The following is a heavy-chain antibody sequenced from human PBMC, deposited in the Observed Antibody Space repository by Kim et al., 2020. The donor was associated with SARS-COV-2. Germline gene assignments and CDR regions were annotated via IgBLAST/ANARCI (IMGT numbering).Heavy chain of an antibody. Sequence: GGSLRLSCAASGFTFSSYAMSWVRQAPGKGLEWVSAISGSGGSTYYADSVKGRFTISRDNSKNTLYLQMNSLRAEDTAVYYCAIVAGLNDYYDSSGYYYDYFDDWGQGTLVTVSS. CDR2: ISGSGGST. D-gene: IGHD3-22*01. V-gene: IGHV3-23*01. J-gene: IGHJ4*02. CDR1: GFTFSSYA. CDR3: AIVAGLNDYYDSSGYYYDYFDD.